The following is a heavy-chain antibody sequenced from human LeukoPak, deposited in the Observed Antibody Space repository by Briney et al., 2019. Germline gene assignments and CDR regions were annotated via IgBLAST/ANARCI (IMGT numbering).Heavy chain of an antibody. J-gene: IGHJ5*02. CDR3: ARELLWFGESEYDWFDP. D-gene: IGHD3-10*01. V-gene: IGHV4-4*07. CDR1: GGSISSYY. CDR2: IYTSGST. Sequence: SETLSLTCTVSGGSISSYYWSWIRQPAGKGLEWIGRIYTSGSTNYNPSLKSRVTMSVDTSKNQFSLKLCSVTAADTAVYYCARELLWFGESEYDWFDPWGQGTLVTVSS.